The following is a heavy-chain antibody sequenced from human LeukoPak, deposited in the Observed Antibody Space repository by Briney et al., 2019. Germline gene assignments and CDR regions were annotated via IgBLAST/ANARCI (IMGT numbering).Heavy chain of an antibody. V-gene: IGHV3-30*02. CDR3: VRDYNWGCDY. D-gene: IGHD1-1*01. CDR1: GFTFSNHC. Sequence: QAGGSLRLSCAAAGFTFSNHCIHWVRQAPGKWMEWVAFIRNDGSNNYYADSVKGRFTISRDNSKNNVYLQMYSLRVEDTSIYYCVRDYNWGCDYWGEGTVVTVSS. J-gene: IGHJ4*02. CDR2: IRNDGSNN.